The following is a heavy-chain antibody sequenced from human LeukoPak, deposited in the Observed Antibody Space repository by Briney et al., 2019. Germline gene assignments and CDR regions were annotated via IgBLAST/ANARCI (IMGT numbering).Heavy chain of an antibody. CDR3: ASVGWANYYYDSSGSFDY. J-gene: IGHJ4*02. CDR2: ISYDGSNK. CDR1: GFTFSSYA. V-gene: IGHV3-30-3*01. Sequence: GGSLRLSCAASGFTFSSYAMHWVRQAPGKGLEWVAVISYDGSNKYYADSVKGRFTISRDNSKNTLYLQMNSLRAEDTAVYYCASVGWANYYYDSSGSFDYWGQGTLVTVSS. D-gene: IGHD3-22*01.